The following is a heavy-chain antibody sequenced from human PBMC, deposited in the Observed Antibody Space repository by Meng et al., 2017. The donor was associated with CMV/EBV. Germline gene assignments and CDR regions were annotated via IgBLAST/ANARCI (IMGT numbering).Heavy chain of an antibody. CDR3: ARAGCGGDCRGWAWNDY. CDR1: GYTFTGYY. CDR2: INPNSGGT. D-gene: IGHD2-21*01. Sequence: ASVKVSCKASGYTFTGYYMHWVRRAPGQGLEWMGWINPNSGGTNYAQKFQGRVTMTRDTYVSTAHMELSKLRSDDAAVYYCARAGCGGDCRGWAWNDYWGQGTLVTVSS. V-gene: IGHV1-2*02. J-gene: IGHJ4*02.